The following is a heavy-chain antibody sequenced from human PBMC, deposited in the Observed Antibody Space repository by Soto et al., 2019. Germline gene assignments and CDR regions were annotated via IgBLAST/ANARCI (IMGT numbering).Heavy chain of an antibody. CDR3: ARDPPNETTLDWFDS. J-gene: IGHJ5*01. V-gene: IGHV3-21*01. D-gene: IGHD1-7*01. CDR2: ISSSGSFM. CDR1: GFRFSSDS. Sequence: PGGSLRLSCAASGFRFSSDSMGRVCQAPGKGLEWVSSISSSGSFMNYADSVKGRFTISRDNAKNSVYLHMTSLKDEDTAVYYCARDPPNETTLDWFDSWGQGTLVTVSS.